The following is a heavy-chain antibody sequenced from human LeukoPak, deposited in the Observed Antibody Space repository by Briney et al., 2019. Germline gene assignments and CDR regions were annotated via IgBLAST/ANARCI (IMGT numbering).Heavy chain of an antibody. J-gene: IGHJ4*02. D-gene: IGHD3-3*01. Sequence: GASVKASCKASGYTFTGYYMHWVRQAPGQGLEWMGWINPNSGGTNYAQKFQGRVTMTRDTSISTAYMELSRLRSDDTAVYYCARGKYYDFWSGYYKDYWGQGTLVTVSS. CDR1: GYTFTGYY. CDR3: ARGKYYDFWSGYYKDY. V-gene: IGHV1-2*02. CDR2: INPNSGGT.